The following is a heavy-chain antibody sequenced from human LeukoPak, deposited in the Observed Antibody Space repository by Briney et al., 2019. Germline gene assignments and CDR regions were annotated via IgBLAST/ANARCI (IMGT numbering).Heavy chain of an antibody. D-gene: IGHD3-10*01. CDR2: IRYDGSNK. J-gene: IGHJ4*02. Sequence: GGSLRLPCAASGLTFSRYGMNWVRQAPGKGLEWVAFIRYDGSNKYYADSVKGRFTISRDNSKSMLYLQMNSLKTDDTAVYYCAKIPYGSGTYYFDYWGQGTLVTVSS. CDR3: AKIPYGSGTYYFDY. CDR1: GLTFSRYG. V-gene: IGHV3-30*02.